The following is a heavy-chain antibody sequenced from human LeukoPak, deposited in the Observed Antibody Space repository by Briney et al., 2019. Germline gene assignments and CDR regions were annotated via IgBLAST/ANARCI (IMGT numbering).Heavy chain of an antibody. Sequence: GGSLRLSCAASGFTFSSYAMSWVRQAPGKGLEWVSGINWNGGSTGYADSVKGRFTISRDNAKNSLYLQMNSLRAEDTALYYCASGGIYYGAAFDFWGQGTLVTVSS. CDR1: GFTFSSYA. CDR3: ASGGIYYGAAFDF. CDR2: INWNGGST. V-gene: IGHV3-20*04. J-gene: IGHJ4*02. D-gene: IGHD1-26*01.